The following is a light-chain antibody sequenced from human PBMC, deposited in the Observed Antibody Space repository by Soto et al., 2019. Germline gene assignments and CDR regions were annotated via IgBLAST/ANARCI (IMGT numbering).Light chain of an antibody. V-gene: IGKV3-20*01. CDR2: GAS. CDR3: QQYGSSPPIT. J-gene: IGKJ5*01. Sequence: ENVLTQSPGTLSLSPGKRATLSCRAIQSVSSSYLAWYEQKPSQAPRLLIYGASSRATGIPDRFSGSGSGTDFTLTISRLEPEDFAVYYCQQYGSSPPITFGQGTRLEIK. CDR1: QSVSSSY.